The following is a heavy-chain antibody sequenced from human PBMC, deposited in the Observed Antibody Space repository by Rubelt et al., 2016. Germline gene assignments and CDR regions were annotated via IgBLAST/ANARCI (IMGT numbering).Heavy chain of an antibody. Sequence: YAMSWVRQAPGKGLECVSGISGGGGTTYYADSVKGRFTISRDNSKNTLYLQMNSLRDEDTAVYYCARDGRYSSGWYSQGEYYYGMDVWGQGTTVTVSS. D-gene: IGHD6-19*01. CDR2: ISGGGGTT. V-gene: IGHV3-23*01. J-gene: IGHJ6*02. CDR3: ARDGRYSSGWYSQGEYYYGMDV. CDR1: YA.